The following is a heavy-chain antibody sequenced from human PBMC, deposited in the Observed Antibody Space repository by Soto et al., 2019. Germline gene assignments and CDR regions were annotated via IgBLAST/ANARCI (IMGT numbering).Heavy chain of an antibody. CDR1: GFTFSSYG. J-gene: IGHJ4*02. Sequence: QVQLVESGGGVVQPGRSLRLSCAASGFTFSSYGMHWVRQAPGKGLEWVAVIWYDGSNKYYADSVKGRFTISRDNSKNTLYLQMNSLRAEDTAVYYCARDNRTPYSSGWYYFDYWGQGTLVTVSS. CDR2: IWYDGSNK. CDR3: ARDNRTPYSSGWYYFDY. V-gene: IGHV3-33*01. D-gene: IGHD6-19*01.